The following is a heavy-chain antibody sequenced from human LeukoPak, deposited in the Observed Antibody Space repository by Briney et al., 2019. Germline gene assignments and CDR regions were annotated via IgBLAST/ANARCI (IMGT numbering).Heavy chain of an antibody. V-gene: IGHV4-39*07. Sequence: SETLSLTCAVSGDSMSSSDSYWAWIRQPPGKGLEWIGEINHSGSTNYNPSLKSRVTISVDTSKNQFSLKLSSVTAADTAVYYCARAPYDFWSGYPKGTTFDIWGQGTMVTVSS. CDR2: INHSGST. CDR1: GDSMSSSDSY. CDR3: ARAPYDFWSGYPKGTTFDI. D-gene: IGHD3-3*01. J-gene: IGHJ3*02.